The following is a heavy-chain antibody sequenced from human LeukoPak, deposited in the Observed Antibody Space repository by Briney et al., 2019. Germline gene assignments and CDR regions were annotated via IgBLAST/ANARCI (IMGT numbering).Heavy chain of an antibody. Sequence: SETLSLTCTVSGYSISSGYYWGWIRQPPGKGLEWIGTIRHSGTTYYNPSLKSRVTISVDTSKNQFSLKLSSVTAADTAVYYCARHADDSSGYYFNWFDPWGQGTLVTVSS. V-gene: IGHV4-38-2*02. CDR3: ARHADDSSGYYFNWFDP. D-gene: IGHD3-22*01. CDR1: GYSISSGYY. J-gene: IGHJ5*02. CDR2: IRHSGTT.